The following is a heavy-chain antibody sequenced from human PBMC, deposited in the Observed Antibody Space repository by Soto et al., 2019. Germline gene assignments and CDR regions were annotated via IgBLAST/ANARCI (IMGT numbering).Heavy chain of an antibody. CDR2: INPSGGST. CDR3: ARDVDTATNYYYYYGMDV. CDR1: GYTFTSYY. V-gene: IGHV1-46*01. D-gene: IGHD5-18*01. Sequence: ASVKVSCKASGYTFTSYYMHWVRQAPGQGLEWMGIINPSGGSTSYAQKFQGRVTMTRDTSTSTVYMELSSLRSEDTAVCYCARDVDTATNYYYYYGMDVWGQGTTVTVSS. J-gene: IGHJ6*02.